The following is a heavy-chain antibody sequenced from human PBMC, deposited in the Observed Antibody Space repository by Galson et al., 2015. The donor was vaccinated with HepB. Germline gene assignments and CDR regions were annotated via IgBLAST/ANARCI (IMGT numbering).Heavy chain of an antibody. Sequence: SLRLSCAASGSKFDDYAMHWVRQTPGKGLEWVSSVNWNARSIAYADSVQGRFTISRDNAKNSLYLQMNSLRVEDTAVYYCARDSRATFGEPNWFDPWGQGTLVIVSS. CDR1: GSKFDDYA. J-gene: IGHJ5*01. CDR2: VNWNARSI. CDR3: ARDSRATFGEPNWFDP. D-gene: IGHD3-3*01. V-gene: IGHV3-9*01.